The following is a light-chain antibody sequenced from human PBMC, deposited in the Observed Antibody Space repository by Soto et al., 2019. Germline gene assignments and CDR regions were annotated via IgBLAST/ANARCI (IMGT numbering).Light chain of an antibody. Sequence: DIQMTQSPSSLSASVGDRVTITCRARRDISNYLAWYQQKPGKVPKVLIYAASTLQSGVPSRFSGSGSGTDFTLTISNLQPEDIATYYCQDYSAAPWTFGRGTKVEIK. CDR3: QDYSAAPWT. J-gene: IGKJ1*01. CDR2: AAS. CDR1: RDISNY. V-gene: IGKV1-27*01.